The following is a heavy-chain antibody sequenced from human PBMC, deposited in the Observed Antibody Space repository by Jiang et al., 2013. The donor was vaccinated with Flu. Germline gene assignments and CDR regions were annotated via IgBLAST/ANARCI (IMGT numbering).Heavy chain of an antibody. V-gene: IGHV4-30-2*01. CDR2: VYHSGNI. J-gene: IGHJ4*02. CDR3: ARAGTSRIDH. CDR1: GASIGSGIFS. D-gene: IGHD3/OR15-3a*01. Sequence: SGLVKPSQTLSLTCSVSGASIGSGIFSWNWIRQPPGKGLEWIGYVYHSGNIYYTPSLKSRLTISVDKSQNRYSLRLTSVTAADTAVYFCARAGTSRIDHWGQGALVTVSA.